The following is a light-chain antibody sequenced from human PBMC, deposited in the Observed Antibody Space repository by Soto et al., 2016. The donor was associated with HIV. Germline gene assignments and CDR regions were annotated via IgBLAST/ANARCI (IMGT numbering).Light chain of an antibody. CDR2: DDG. Sequence: SYELTQPPSVSVAPGKTARFTCGGDNIGSKTVHWYQQKPGQAPVLVVHDDGDRPSGIPERFSGSNSGNTATLTISRVEAGDEADYYCQVWDRSSDHVVFGGGTKLTVL. V-gene: IGLV3-21*03. J-gene: IGLJ2*01. CDR3: QVWDRSSDHVV. CDR1: NIGSKT.